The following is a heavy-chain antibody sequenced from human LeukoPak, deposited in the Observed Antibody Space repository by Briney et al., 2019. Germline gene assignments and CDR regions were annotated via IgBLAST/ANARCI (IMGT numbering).Heavy chain of an antibody. Sequence: SETLSLTCTVSGGSISSGSYYWSWIRQPAGKGLEWIGRIYTSGSTNYNPSLKSRVTISVDTSKNQFSLKLSSVTAADTAVYYCARDRGSSWYTRFDPWGQGTLVTVSS. CDR1: GGSISSGSYY. D-gene: IGHD6-13*01. V-gene: IGHV4-61*02. J-gene: IGHJ5*02. CDR2: IYTSGST. CDR3: ARDRGSSWYTRFDP.